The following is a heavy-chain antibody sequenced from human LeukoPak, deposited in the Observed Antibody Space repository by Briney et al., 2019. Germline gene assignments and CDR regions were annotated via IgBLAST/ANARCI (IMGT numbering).Heavy chain of an antibody. CDR2: FWIDGTT. CDR1: GFTVSDTY. Sequence: PGGSLRLSCVASGFTVSDTYMSWVRQAPGKGLECASVFWIDGTTHHADSVKGRFTISRDSSKNTLYLQMNSLRPEDTAVYYCATKYGENWGQGTLVTVSS. V-gene: IGHV3-66*02. D-gene: IGHD4/OR15-4a*01. CDR3: ATKYGEN. J-gene: IGHJ4*02.